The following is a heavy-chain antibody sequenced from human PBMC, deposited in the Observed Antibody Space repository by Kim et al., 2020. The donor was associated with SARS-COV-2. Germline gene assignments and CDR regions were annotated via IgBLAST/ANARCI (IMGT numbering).Heavy chain of an antibody. CDR3: ARDGGNWFDP. D-gene: IGHD3-16*01. CDR2: SHK. V-gene: IGHV3-30-3*01. J-gene: IGHJ5*02. Sequence: SHKAYADSVQCRFTITRDNSTNTLYRQMNSLRAEDTAVYYCARDGGNWFDPWGQGTLVTVSS.